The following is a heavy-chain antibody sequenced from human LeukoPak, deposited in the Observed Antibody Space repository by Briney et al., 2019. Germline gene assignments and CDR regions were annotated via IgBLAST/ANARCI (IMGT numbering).Heavy chain of an antibody. CDR3: ARDPVEVWFGESTNPLFDY. CDR2: ISAYNGNT. Sequence: GASVKVSCKASGYTFTSYGISWVRQAPGQGLEWMGWISAYNGNTNYAQKLQGRVTMTTDTSTSTAYMELRCLRSDDTAVYYCARDPVEVWFGESTNPLFDYWGQGTLVTVSS. CDR1: GYTFTSYG. J-gene: IGHJ4*02. D-gene: IGHD3-10*01. V-gene: IGHV1-18*01.